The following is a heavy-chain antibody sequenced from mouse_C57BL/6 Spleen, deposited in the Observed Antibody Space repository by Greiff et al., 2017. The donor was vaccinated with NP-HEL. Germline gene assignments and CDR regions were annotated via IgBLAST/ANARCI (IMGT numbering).Heavy chain of an antibody. V-gene: IGHV1-82*01. J-gene: IGHJ4*01. CDR1: GYAFSSSW. CDR2: IYPGDGDT. CDR3: ARWVLAMDY. Sequence: VQLQQSGPELVKPGASVKISCKASGYAFSSSWMNWVKQRPGKGLEWIGRIYPGDGDTNYNGKFKGKATLTADKSSSTAYMQLSSLQSEDSAVYFCARWVLAMDYWGQGTSVTVSS.